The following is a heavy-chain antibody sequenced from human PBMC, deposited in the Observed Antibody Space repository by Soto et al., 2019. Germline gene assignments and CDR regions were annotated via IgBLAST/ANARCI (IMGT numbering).Heavy chain of an antibody. CDR3: AKRLAAAGTRRNWFDP. D-gene: IGHD6-13*01. Sequence: EVQLLESGGGLVQPGGSLRLSCAASGFTFSSYAMSWVRQAPGKGLEWVSAISGSGGSTYSADSVKGRFTISRDNSKNTLNLQMNSLRAEDTAVYYCAKRLAAAGTRRNWFDPWGQGTLATVSS. CDR1: GFTFSSYA. V-gene: IGHV3-23*01. J-gene: IGHJ5*02. CDR2: ISGSGGST.